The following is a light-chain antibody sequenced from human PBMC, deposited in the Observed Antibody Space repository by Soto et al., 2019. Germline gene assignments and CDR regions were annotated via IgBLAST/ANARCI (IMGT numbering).Light chain of an antibody. CDR1: SSDVGGYNY. V-gene: IGLV2-14*01. J-gene: IGLJ2*01. Sequence: TQPASVSGSPGQSITISCTGTSSDVGGYNYVSWYQHHPGKAPKLMIFEVSNRPSGVSNRFSGSKSGNTASLTISGLQAEDEADYYCSSYTSSSTLVVFGGGTQLTVL. CDR2: EVS. CDR3: SSYTSSSTLVV.